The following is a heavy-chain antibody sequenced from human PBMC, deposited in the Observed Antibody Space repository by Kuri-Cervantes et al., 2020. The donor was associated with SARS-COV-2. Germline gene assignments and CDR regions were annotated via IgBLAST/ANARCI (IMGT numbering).Heavy chain of an antibody. V-gene: IGHV4-39*07. Sequence: SETLSLTCTVSGGSISSSSYYWGWIRQPPGKGLEWIGSIYYSGSTYYNPSLKSRVTISVDTSKNQFSLKLSSVTAADTAVYYCARDFLVVVPAATYYYYYYVDVWGKGTTVTVSS. CDR3: ARDFLVVVPAATYYYYYYVDV. D-gene: IGHD2-2*01. J-gene: IGHJ6*03. CDR1: GGSISSSSYY. CDR2: IYYSGST.